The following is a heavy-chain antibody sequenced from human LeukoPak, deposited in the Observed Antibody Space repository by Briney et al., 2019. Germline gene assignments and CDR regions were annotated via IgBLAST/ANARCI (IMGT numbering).Heavy chain of an antibody. Sequence: GASVKVSCKASGYTFTSYGINWVRQAPGQGLEWMGWISAYNGNTNYAQKLQGRVTMTTDTSTSTAYMELRSLRSDDTAVYYCARRGDYISVDWFDPWGQGTLVTVSS. CDR1: GYTFTSYG. J-gene: IGHJ5*02. D-gene: IGHD4-17*01. CDR3: ARRGDYISVDWFDP. CDR2: ISAYNGNT. V-gene: IGHV1-18*01.